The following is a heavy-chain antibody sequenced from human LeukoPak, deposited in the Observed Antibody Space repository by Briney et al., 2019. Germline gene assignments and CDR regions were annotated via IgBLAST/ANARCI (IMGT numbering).Heavy chain of an antibody. Sequence: GGSLRLSCAASGFMLDDYTMHWVRQAPGKGLECVSLINWDGGSTYYAGSVKGRFTISRDNSKNSLYLQMNNLRTEDTALYYCAKGDVDSPMNFYHWGQGTLVTVSS. CDR1: GFMLDDYT. CDR3: AKGDVDSPMNFYH. V-gene: IGHV3-43*01. CDR2: INWDGGST. J-gene: IGHJ4*02. D-gene: IGHD5-18*01.